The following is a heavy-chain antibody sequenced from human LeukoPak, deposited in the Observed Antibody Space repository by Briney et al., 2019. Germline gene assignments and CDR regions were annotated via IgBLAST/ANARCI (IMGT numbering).Heavy chain of an antibody. D-gene: IGHD5-24*01. J-gene: IGHJ3*02. Sequence: GGSLRLSCAASRFTFSNYGMHWVRQAPGKGLERVAIIWYDGSDKYYTDSVKGRFTISRDNSKNTLYPQRNSLRAEDTAVYYCARDKYRDGYNVDAFDIWGQGTMVTVSS. CDR1: RFTFSNYG. V-gene: IGHV3-33*01. CDR2: IWYDGSDK. CDR3: ARDKYRDGYNVDAFDI.